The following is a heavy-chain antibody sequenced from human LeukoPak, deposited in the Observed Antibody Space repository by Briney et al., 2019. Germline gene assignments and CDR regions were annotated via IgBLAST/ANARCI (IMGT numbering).Heavy chain of an antibody. V-gene: IGHV3-23*01. D-gene: IGHD3-22*01. Sequence: PGGSLRLSCAASGFTFSSYSMNWVRQAPGKGLEWVSAISGSGGSTYYADSVKGRFTISRDNSKNTLYLQMNSLRAEDTAVYYCARVGDFNYYDSSGYYYVYWGQGTLVTVSS. CDR2: ISGSGGST. CDR3: ARVGDFNYYDSSGYYYVY. J-gene: IGHJ4*02. CDR1: GFTFSSYS.